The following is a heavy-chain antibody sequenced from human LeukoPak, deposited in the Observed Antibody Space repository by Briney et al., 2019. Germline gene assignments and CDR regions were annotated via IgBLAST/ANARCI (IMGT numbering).Heavy chain of an antibody. V-gene: IGHV1-2*02. Sequence: VASVKVSCKASGYTFTGYYMHWVRQAPGQGLEWMGWINPNSGGTNYAQKFQGRVTMTRDTSISTAYMELSRLRSDDTAVYYCARDLYYYDSSGSINWFDPWGQGTLVTVSS. CDR1: GYTFTGYY. J-gene: IGHJ5*02. D-gene: IGHD3-22*01. CDR3: ARDLYYYDSSGSINWFDP. CDR2: INPNSGGT.